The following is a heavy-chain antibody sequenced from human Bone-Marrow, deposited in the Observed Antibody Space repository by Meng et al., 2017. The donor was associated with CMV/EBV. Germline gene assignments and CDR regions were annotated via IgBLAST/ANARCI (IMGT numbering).Heavy chain of an antibody. Sequence: SETLSLTCPVYGGSFSGYYWSWIRQPPGKGLEWIGEINHSGSTYYNPSLKSRVTISVDTSKNQFSLKLSSVTAADTAVYYCAIPTDSSGWYSPLDDWGQGTLVTVSS. J-gene: IGHJ4*02. CDR3: AIPTDSSGWYSPLDD. V-gene: IGHV4-34*01. D-gene: IGHD6-19*01. CDR2: INHSGST. CDR1: GGSFSGYY.